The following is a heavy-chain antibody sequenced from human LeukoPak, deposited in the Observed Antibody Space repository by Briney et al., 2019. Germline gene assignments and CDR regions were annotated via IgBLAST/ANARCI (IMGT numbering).Heavy chain of an antibody. Sequence: GASVKVSCKASGGTLSSYAISWVRQAPGQGLEWMGGIIPIFGTSNYAQKFQGRVTITTDESTSTAYMELSSLRSEDTAVYYCARDSRPYCGGDCSFDYWGQGTLVTVSS. CDR3: ARDSRPYCGGDCSFDY. V-gene: IGHV1-69*05. D-gene: IGHD2-21*02. CDR2: IIPIFGTS. J-gene: IGHJ4*02. CDR1: GGTLSSYA.